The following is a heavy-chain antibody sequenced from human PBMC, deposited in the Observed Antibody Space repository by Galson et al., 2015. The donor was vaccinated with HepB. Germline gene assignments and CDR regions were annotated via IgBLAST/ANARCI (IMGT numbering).Heavy chain of an antibody. CDR2: ISAGGTTR. V-gene: IGHV3-48*02. CDR3: ARNPASYDYYNMDV. Sequence: SLRLSCAASGFSFSSHSMNWVRQAPGKGLERVSYISAGGTTRYYAASVKGRFTISRDNARNSVSLHMSSLRDEDTAVYYCARNPASYDYYNMDVWGQGTTVTVSS. D-gene: IGHD6-25*01. J-gene: IGHJ6*02. CDR1: GFSFSSHS.